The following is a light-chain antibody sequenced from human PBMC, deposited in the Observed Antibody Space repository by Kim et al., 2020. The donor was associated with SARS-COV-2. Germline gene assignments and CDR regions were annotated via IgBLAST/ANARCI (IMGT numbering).Light chain of an antibody. CDR2: SND. CDR3: AAWDDSLKGSV. Sequence: QSVLTQPPSASGTPGQRATISCSGSISKIGSNVVNWYQQLPGTAPKLLMYSNDYRPSGVPDRFSGSKSGTSASLAISGLQSEDEADYYCAAWDDSLKGSVFGGGTQLTVL. V-gene: IGLV1-44*01. CDR1: ISKIGSNV. J-gene: IGLJ3*02.